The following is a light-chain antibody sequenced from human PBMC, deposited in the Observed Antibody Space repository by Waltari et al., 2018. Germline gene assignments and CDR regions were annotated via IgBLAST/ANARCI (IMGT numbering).Light chain of an antibody. CDR3: SSYAGGSLFV. J-gene: IGLJ1*01. CDR1: NSDIGAYNY. V-gene: IGLV2-11*01. Sequence: SALTQPRSVSGSPGQSVTISCTGSNSDIGAYNYASWYQQHPGTAPQLIIYDVNKRPSGVPRRFSGSKSGNTASLTISGLQAEDETDYYCSSYAGGSLFVFGDGTKVTVL. CDR2: DVN.